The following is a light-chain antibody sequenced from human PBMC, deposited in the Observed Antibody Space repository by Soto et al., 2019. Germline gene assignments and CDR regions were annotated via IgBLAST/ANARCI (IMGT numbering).Light chain of an antibody. CDR3: QHYHSYPWT. V-gene: IGKV1-5*03. CDR1: QSISSW. J-gene: IGKJ1*01. Sequence: DIQMTQSPSTLSASVGDRVTITCRASQSISSWLAWYQQRPGKAPNLLIYKASYLESGVPSRFSGGGSGTEFTLTISSLQPADFATYYCQHYHSYPWTFGQGTKVEIK. CDR2: KAS.